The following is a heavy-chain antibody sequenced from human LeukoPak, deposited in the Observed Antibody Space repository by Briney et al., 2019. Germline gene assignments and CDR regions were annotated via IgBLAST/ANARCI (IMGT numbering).Heavy chain of an antibody. D-gene: IGHD3-22*01. J-gene: IGHJ4*02. CDR3: ARDLGLYYYDSSDYPTCY. CDR2: ISGSGGST. V-gene: IGHV3-23*01. Sequence: GGSLRLSCAASGFTFSSDAVSWVRQAPGKGLEWVSAISGSGGSTYYADSVKGRFTISRDNSKNTLYLQMNSLRAEDTAVYYCARDLGLYYYDSSDYPTCYWGQGTLVTVSS. CDR1: GFTFSSDA.